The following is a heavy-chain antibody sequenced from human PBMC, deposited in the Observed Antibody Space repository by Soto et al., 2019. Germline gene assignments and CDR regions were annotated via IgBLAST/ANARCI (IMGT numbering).Heavy chain of an antibody. V-gene: IGHV4-59*01. D-gene: IGHD3-22*01. CDR2: IYYSGST. J-gene: IGHJ4*02. CDR3: ARVRCNYYDSSGYYSGEYYFDY. Sequence: QVQLQESGPGLVKPSETLSLTCTVSGGSISSYYWSWIRQPPGKGLEWIGYIYYSGSTNYNPSLKGRVTISVDTYQNQFSLKLSSVSVADTAVYYCARVRCNYYDSSGYYSGEYYFDYWGQGTLVTVSS. CDR1: GGSISSYY.